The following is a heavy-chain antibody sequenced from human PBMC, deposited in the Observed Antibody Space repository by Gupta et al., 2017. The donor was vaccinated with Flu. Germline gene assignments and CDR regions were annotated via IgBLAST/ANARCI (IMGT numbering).Heavy chain of an antibody. D-gene: IGHD2-21*02. Sequence: TFSGFSLSTSGVGVGWIRQPPGKALEWLALIYWDDDKRYSPSLKSRLTITKDTSKNQVVLTMTNMDPVDTATYYCAHSRGGGPDDCGGDCPSFDYWGQGTLVTVSS. CDR1: GFSLSTSGVG. J-gene: IGHJ4*02. CDR2: IYWDDDK. V-gene: IGHV2-5*02. CDR3: AHSRGGGPDDCGGDCPSFDY.